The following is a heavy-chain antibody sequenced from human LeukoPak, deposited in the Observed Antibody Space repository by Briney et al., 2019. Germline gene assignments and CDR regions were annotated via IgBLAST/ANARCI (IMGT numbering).Heavy chain of an antibody. D-gene: IGHD6-19*01. J-gene: IGHJ6*02. CDR1: GYTFTSYG. V-gene: IGHV1-18*01. CDR3: AREYSSGSYYYYYGMDV. Sequence: ASVKVSCKASGYTFTSYGISWVRQAPGQGLEWMGWICAYNGNTNYAQKLQGRVTMTTDTSTSTAYMELRSLRSDDTAVYYCAREYSSGSYYYYYGMDVWGQGTTVTASS. CDR2: ICAYNGNT.